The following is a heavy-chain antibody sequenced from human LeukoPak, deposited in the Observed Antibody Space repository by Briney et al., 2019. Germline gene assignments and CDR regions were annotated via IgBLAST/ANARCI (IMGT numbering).Heavy chain of an antibody. V-gene: IGHV3-48*03. CDR3: ARVYDTSGYKTPPPDY. D-gene: IGHD3-22*01. J-gene: IGHJ4*02. CDR2: ISSRGTTI. Sequence: GGSLRLSCAASGFSFSSYGMHWVRQAPGKGLEWISYISSRGTTIYYADSVKGRFTISRDNAENSLYLQMNSLRAEDTAVYYCARVYDTSGYKTPPPDYWGQGTLVTVSS. CDR1: GFSFSSYG.